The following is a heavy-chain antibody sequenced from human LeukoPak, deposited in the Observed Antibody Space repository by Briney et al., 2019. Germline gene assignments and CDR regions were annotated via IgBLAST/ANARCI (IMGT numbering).Heavy chain of an antibody. Sequence: GGSLRLSCAASAFTFNSYCMHWVRQAPGKGLVWVSPINPDGTVTTYADSVQGRFTISRDNAKSTLYLQMNSLRAGDTAVYYCVSDSASGVFDLWGRGTLVTVSS. J-gene: IGHJ2*01. D-gene: IGHD6-19*01. CDR2: INPDGTVT. V-gene: IGHV3-74*01. CDR3: VSDSASGVFDL. CDR1: AFTFNSYC.